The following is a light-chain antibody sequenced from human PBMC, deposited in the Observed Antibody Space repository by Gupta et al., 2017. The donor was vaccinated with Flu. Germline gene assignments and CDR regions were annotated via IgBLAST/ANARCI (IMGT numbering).Light chain of an antibody. Sequence: IVVTQPHASLPRSQDGGAHINCKSSQSLLYTSNNKNALSWLQQTPGQPTKLLIYWASTRESGVPDRFSGSGSGTDFTLTISSLQAEDVAVYYCQQYINNPRTFGQGTKVEI. CDR2: WAS. V-gene: IGKV4-1*01. CDR1: QSLLYTSNNKNA. CDR3: QQYINNPRT. J-gene: IGKJ1*01.